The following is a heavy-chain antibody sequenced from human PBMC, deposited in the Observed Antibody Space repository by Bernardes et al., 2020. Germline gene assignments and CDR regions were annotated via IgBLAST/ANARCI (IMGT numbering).Heavy chain of an antibody. CDR2: ISGSGGST. J-gene: IGHJ6*03. CDR1: GFTFSSYA. Sequence: GGSLRLSCAASGFTFSSYAMSWVRQAPGKGLEWVSAISGSGGSTYYADSVKGRFTISRDNSKNTLYLQMNSLRAEDTAVYYCATNNWNWPSRYYYYYMDVWGKGTTVTVSS. V-gene: IGHV3-23*01. D-gene: IGHD1-7*01. CDR3: ATNNWNWPSRYYYYYMDV.